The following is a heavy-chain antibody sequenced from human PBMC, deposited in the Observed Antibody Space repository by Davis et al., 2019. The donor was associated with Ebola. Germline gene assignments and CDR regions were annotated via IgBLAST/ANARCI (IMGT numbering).Heavy chain of an antibody. D-gene: IGHD6-19*01. J-gene: IGHJ6*02. CDR3: ASSIAVAGTGKVYYYGMDV. Sequence: AASVTVSCKASGYTFTSYGISWVRQAPGQGLEWMGWISTNNGNTHYAQNLQGRVTMTTDTSTATAYMELSSLRSEDTAMYYCASSIAVAGTGKVYYYGMDVWGQGTTVTVSS. V-gene: IGHV1-18*04. CDR1: GYTFTSYG. CDR2: ISTNNGNT.